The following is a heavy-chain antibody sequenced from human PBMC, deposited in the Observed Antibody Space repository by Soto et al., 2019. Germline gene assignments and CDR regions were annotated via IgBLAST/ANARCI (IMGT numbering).Heavy chain of an antibody. J-gene: IGHJ4*02. Sequence: VKVSCKASGYTFTSYAMHWVRQAPGQGLEWMGWISAYNGNTRYAQKLQGRFTMTTDTSTSTAYMELRSLRSYDTAVYYFARGVGWEPLHYWGQGTLVTVSS. D-gene: IGHD1-26*01. V-gene: IGHV1-18*01. CDR3: ARGVGWEPLHY. CDR2: ISAYNGNT. CDR1: GYTFTSYA.